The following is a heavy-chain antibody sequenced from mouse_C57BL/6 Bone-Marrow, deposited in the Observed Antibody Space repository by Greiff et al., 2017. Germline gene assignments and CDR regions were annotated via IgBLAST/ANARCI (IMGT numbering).Heavy chain of an antibody. CDR3: VRHNYYGSHFDY. D-gene: IGHD1-1*01. Sequence: EVQRVESGGGLVQPKGSLKLSCAASGFSFNTYAMNWVRQAPGKGLEWVARIRSKSNNYATYYADSVKDRFTISRDDSESMLYLQMNNLKTEDTAMYYCVRHNYYGSHFDYWGQGTTLTVSS. CDR2: IRSKSNNYAT. CDR1: GFSFNTYA. J-gene: IGHJ2*01. V-gene: IGHV10-1*01.